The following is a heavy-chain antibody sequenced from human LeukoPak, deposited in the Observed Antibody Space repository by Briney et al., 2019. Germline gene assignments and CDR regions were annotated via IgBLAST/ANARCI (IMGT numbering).Heavy chain of an antibody. D-gene: IGHD3-16*01. CDR1: GVSITSGSYY. V-gene: IGHV4-61*02. CDR3: ARGASPKDAVFFDY. CDR2: VHSSGDI. Sequence: PSETLSLTCSVSGVSITSGSYYWGWIRQSAGKGLEWIGRVHSSGDIYHNAAFRSRAAVSGDASKNQFSLQLNSVTAADTAVYYCARGASPKDAVFFDYRVQGALITVSS. J-gene: IGHJ4*02.